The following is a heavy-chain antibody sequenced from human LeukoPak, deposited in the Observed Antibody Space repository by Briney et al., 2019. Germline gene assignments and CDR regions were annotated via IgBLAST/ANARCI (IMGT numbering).Heavy chain of an antibody. CDR3: ARLYSGSYSVDY. V-gene: IGHV1-2*02. J-gene: IGHJ4*02. CDR2: INPNSGGT. CDR1: GYTFTGYY. D-gene: IGHD1-26*01. Sequence: ASVKVSCKASGYTFTGYYMHWVRQAPGQGLEWMGWINPNSGGTNYAQKFQGRVTMTRDTSISTAYMELSRLRSDDTAVYYCARLYSGSYSVDYWGQGTLVTVSS.